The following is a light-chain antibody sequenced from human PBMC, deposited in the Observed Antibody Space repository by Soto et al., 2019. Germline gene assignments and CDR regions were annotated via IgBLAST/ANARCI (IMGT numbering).Light chain of an antibody. CDR2: AAS. CDR1: QSISSY. V-gene: IGKV1-39*01. J-gene: IGKJ2*01. Sequence: DIQMTQSPSSLSASVGDRVTITCRASQSISSYLNWYQQKPGKAPKLLIYAASSLQSGVPSRFSGSGSGTDFTLTISSLQPEDFATYYCQQYNGYPYTFGRGTKLEI. CDR3: QQYNGYPYT.